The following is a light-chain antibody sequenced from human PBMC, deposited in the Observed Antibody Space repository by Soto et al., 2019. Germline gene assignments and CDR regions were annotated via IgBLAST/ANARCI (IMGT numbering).Light chain of an antibody. CDR3: RQFATLLGFA. Sequence: TVSITRAERPRVGCGGIQSVSGNFLAWYQEKAGQAPRLLIYGASTRPTGIPDRFSGSGSGTDFTLPISRLVPEDFAIYYCRQFATLLGFAFAGGGKVDIK. V-gene: IGKV3-20*01. CDR1: QSVSGNF. J-gene: IGKJ4*01. CDR2: GAS.